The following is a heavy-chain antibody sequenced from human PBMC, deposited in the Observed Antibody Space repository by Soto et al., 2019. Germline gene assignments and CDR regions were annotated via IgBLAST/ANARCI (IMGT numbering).Heavy chain of an antibody. D-gene: IGHD3-22*01. CDR3: ARAAYYGNWFDP. Sequence: QVQLVESGGGVVQPGRSLRLSCAASGFTFSSYAMHWVRQAPGKGLEWVAVISYDGSNKYYADSVKGRFTISRDNSKNTLYLQMNSLRAEDTAVYYCARAAYYGNWFDPWGQGTLVTVSS. V-gene: IGHV3-30-3*01. J-gene: IGHJ5*02. CDR1: GFTFSSYA. CDR2: ISYDGSNK.